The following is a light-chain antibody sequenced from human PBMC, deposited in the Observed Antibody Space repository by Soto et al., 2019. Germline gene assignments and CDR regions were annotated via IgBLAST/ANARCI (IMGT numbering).Light chain of an antibody. CDR1: SSDVGGYNY. V-gene: IGLV2-14*03. CDR3: SSCTRSSTPFDV. J-gene: IGLJ1*01. Sequence: QSALTQPASVSGSPGQSITISCTGTSSDVGGYNYVSWYQQHPGKAPKLIIYDVSNRPSGVSNRFSASKSGNTASLTISGLQGEAEADYYCSSCTRSSTPFDVFGTGTKLTVL. CDR2: DVS.